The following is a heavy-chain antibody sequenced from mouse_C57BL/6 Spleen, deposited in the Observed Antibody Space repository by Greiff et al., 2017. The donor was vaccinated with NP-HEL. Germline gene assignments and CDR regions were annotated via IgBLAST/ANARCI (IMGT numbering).Heavy chain of an antibody. J-gene: IGHJ3*01. CDR2: ISYDGSN. CDR3: ARGNSLAY. CDR1: GYSITSGYY. V-gene: IGHV3-6*01. Sequence: EVQLQESGPGLVKPSQSLSLTCSVTGYSITSGYYWNWIRQFPGNKLEWMGYISYDGSNNYNPSLKNRISITRDTSKNQFVLKLNSVTTEDTATYYCARGNSLAYWGQGTLVTVSA. D-gene: IGHD2-1*01.